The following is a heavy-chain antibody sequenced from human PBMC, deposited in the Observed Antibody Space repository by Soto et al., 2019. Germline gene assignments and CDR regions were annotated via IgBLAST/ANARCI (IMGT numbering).Heavy chain of an antibody. Sequence: GESLKISCKGSGYSFTSYWISWVRQMPGKGLEWMGRIDPSDSYTNYSPSFEGHVTISADKSITTAYLKCSSLKASDTAMYCCAGRLWHQQLFDPWGQGTLVTVSS. CDR3: AGRLWHQQLFDP. J-gene: IGHJ5*02. V-gene: IGHV5-10-1*01. D-gene: IGHD6-13*01. CDR1: GYSFTSYW. CDR2: IDPSDSYT.